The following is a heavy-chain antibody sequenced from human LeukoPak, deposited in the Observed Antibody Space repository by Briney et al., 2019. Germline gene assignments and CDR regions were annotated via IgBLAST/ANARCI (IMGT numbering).Heavy chain of an antibody. CDR3: ARRGTASCRGGNCYSDKYFDY. V-gene: IGHV4-34*01. CDR1: GGSLSGYY. D-gene: IGHD2-15*01. J-gene: IGHJ4*02. Sequence: PSETLSLTCAVYGGSLSGYYWTWIRQTPGKGLEWIGEINYSGNTNYNRSLKSRVTISADTSKNQFSLRLSSVTAADTAVYYCARRGTASCRGGNCYSDKYFDYWGQGTQVTVSS. CDR2: INYSGNT.